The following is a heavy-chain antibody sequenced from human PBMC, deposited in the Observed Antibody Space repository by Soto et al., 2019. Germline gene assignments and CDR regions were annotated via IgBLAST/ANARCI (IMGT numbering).Heavy chain of an antibody. CDR2: INPVSGGT. J-gene: IGHJ4*02. D-gene: IGHD6-13*01. CDR3: VRGGRGSNWYIYDY. Sequence: ASVKVSCKASGDIFIAYYMHWVRQAPGQGPEWMGWINPVSGGTNYAQKFQGGVTMTRDTSVSTAYMELNRLTSDDTAVYYCVRGGRGSNWYIYDYCGQGTLVTVSS. CDR1: GDIFIAYY. V-gene: IGHV1-2*02.